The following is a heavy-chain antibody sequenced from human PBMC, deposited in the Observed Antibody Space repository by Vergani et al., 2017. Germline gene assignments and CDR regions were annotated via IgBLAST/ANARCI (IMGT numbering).Heavy chain of an antibody. Sequence: EVQLLESGGGLVQPGGSLRLSCAASGFTFSSYAMSWVRQAPGKGLEWVSAIRGSGGSTYYADSVKGRFTISRDNSKNTLYLQMNSLRAEDTAVYYCAKALPLDYGAGSAPASYYFDYWGEGTLVTVSS. CDR2: IRGSGGST. CDR3: AKALPLDYGAGSAPASYYFDY. J-gene: IGHJ4*02. D-gene: IGHD3-10*01. CDR1: GFTFSSYA. V-gene: IGHV3-23*01.